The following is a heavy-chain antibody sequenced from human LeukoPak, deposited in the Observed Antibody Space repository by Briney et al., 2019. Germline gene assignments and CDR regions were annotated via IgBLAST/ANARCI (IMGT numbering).Heavy chain of an antibody. D-gene: IGHD3-22*01. CDR3: AKDMGGSGYPYYFDY. V-gene: IGHV3-9*01. CDR2: ISWNSGSI. CDR1: GFTFDDYA. Sequence: AGGSLRLSCAASGFTFDDYAMHWVRHAPGKGLEWVSGISWNSGSIVYADSVRGRFTISRDNAKNSLYLQMNSLRAEDTALYYCAKDMGGSGYPYYFDYWGQGTLVIVSS. J-gene: IGHJ4*02.